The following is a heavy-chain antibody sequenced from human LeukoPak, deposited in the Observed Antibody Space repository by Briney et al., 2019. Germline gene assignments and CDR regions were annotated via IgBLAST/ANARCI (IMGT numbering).Heavy chain of an antibody. J-gene: IGHJ4*02. D-gene: IGHD6-19*01. V-gene: IGHV3-23*01. Sequence: PGASLRLSCAASGFTFSSYAMSWVRQAPGKGLEWVSAISGSGGSTYYADSVKGRFTISRDNSKNTLYLQMNSLRAEDTAVYYCAKGGKVKQEWLVYNYWGQGTLVTVSS. CDR2: ISGSGGST. CDR1: GFTFSSYA. CDR3: AKGGKVKQEWLVYNY.